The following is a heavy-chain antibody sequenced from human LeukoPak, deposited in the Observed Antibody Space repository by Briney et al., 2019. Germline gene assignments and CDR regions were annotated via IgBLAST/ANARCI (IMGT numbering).Heavy chain of an antibody. Sequence: GGSLSLSCAASGFTFSNYWMHWVRQAPGKGLVWVSRINNDGSSTSYADYVKGRFTISRDNAKKTVYLQMNSLRAEDTAVYYCVKGVVTFNMDVWGKGTTVTVSS. D-gene: IGHD3-3*01. CDR1: GFTFSNYW. V-gene: IGHV3-74*01. J-gene: IGHJ6*03. CDR2: INNDGSST. CDR3: VKGVVTFNMDV.